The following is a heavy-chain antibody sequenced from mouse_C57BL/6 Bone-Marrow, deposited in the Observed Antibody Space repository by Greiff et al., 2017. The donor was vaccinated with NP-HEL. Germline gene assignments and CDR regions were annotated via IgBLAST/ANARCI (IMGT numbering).Heavy chain of an antibody. Sequence: QVQLQQPGAELVKPGASVKLSCKASGYTFTSYWMHWVKQRPGLGLEWIGRIDPNSGGTKYNEKFKSKATLTVDKPSSTAYMQLSSLTSEDSAVYYCAREGGSSYAYAMDYWGQGTSVTVSS. V-gene: IGHV1-72*01. J-gene: IGHJ4*01. CDR1: GYTFTSYW. CDR2: IDPNSGGT. CDR3: AREGGSSYAYAMDY. D-gene: IGHD1-1*01.